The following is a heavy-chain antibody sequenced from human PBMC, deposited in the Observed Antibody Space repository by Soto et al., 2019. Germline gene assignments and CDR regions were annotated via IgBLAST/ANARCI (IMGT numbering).Heavy chain of an antibody. CDR1: GYTFTSYG. V-gene: IGHV1-18*01. CDR2: ISAYNGNT. D-gene: IGHD6-19*01. CDR3: ASDSVAGSLSWSGP. Sequence: ASVKVSCKASGYTFTSYGISWVRQAPGQGLEWMGWISAYNGNTNYAQKLQGRVTMTTDTSTSTAYMELRSLRSDDTAVYSCASDSVAGSLSWSGPWGQGTLVTASS. J-gene: IGHJ5*02.